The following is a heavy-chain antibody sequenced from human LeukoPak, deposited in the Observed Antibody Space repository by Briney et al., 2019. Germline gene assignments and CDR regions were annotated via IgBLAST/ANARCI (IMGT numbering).Heavy chain of an antibody. CDR3: ARGSSSGGYFDY. CDR2: IYHSGST. V-gene: IGHV4-30-2*01. CDR1: GGSISSSGYY. J-gene: IGHJ4*02. D-gene: IGHD6-6*01. Sequence: SESLSLTCTVSGGSISSSGYYWSWIRQPPGKGLEWIGYIYHSGSTYYNPSLKSRVTISVDRSKNQFSLKLSSVTAADTAVYYCARGSSSGGYFDYWGQGTLVTVSS.